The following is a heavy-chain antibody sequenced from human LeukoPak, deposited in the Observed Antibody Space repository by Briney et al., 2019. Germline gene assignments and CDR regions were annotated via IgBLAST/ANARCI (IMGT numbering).Heavy chain of an antibody. J-gene: IGHJ4*02. D-gene: IGHD5-12*01. CDR1: GFTFSNYC. CDR2: ISYDGSNK. CDR3: AKDRTAGYDGLVDY. V-gene: IGHV3-30*18. Sequence: GGSLRLSCAASGFTFSNYCMHWVRQAPGKGLEWVAVISYDGSNKYYTDSVKGRLTISRDNSKNTLYLQMNSLRAEDTAVYYCAKDRTAGYDGLVDYWGQGTLVTVSS.